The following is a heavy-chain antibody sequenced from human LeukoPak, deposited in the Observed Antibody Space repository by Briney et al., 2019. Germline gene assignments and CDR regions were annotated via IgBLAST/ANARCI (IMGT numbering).Heavy chain of an antibody. D-gene: IGHD1/OR15-1a*01. CDR2: ICAYNGNT. J-gene: IGHJ4*02. Sequence: ASVKVSCKASGYTFTSYSICWVRQAPGQGLEWMGWICAYNGNTNYAQKFQGTVTMTTDTSKSTAYLELTSLRSDDTAVYYCARDTSSDLNTPSSLFDYWGQGALVTVSS. CDR3: ARDTSSDLNTPSSLFDY. V-gene: IGHV1-18*01. CDR1: GYTFTSYS.